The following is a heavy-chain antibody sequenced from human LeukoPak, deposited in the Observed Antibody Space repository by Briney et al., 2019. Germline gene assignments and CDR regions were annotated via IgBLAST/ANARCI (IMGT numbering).Heavy chain of an antibody. CDR1: GYSISSGYY. J-gene: IGHJ6*03. Sequence: PSETLSLTCTVSGYSISSGYYWGWIRQPPGKGLEWIGSIYHSGSTYYNPSLKSRVTISVDTSKNQFSLKLSSVTAADTAVYYCASSSINVRGVIIKNDYYYMDVWGKGTTVTISS. D-gene: IGHD3-10*01. CDR3: ASSSINVRGVIIKNDYYYMDV. CDR2: IYHSGST. V-gene: IGHV4-38-2*02.